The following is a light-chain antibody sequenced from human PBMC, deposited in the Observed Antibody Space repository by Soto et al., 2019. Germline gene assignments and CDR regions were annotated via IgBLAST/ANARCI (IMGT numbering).Light chain of an antibody. CDR3: QQYNSYPWA. CDR1: QSISSW. CDR2: KAS. Sequence: DIQMTQSPSTLSASVGDRVTITCRASQSISSWLAWYQQKPGKAPKLLSYKASSLESGVPSRFSGSGSGTEFTLTISSLQPDDFSNYYCQQYNSYPWAFGKGTKVEIK. V-gene: IGKV1-5*03. J-gene: IGKJ1*01.